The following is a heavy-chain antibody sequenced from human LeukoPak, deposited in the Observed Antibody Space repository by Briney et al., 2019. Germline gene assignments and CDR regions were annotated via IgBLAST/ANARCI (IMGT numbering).Heavy chain of an antibody. CDR2: IYYSGST. V-gene: IGHV4-39*01. D-gene: IGHD6-13*01. CDR1: GGSISSSSYY. CDR3: ARTYSSRWD. J-gene: IGHJ4*02. Sequence: SETLSLTCTVSGGSISSSSYYWGWIRQPPGKGLEWIGSIYYSGSTYYNPSLKSRVTITVDTSKNQFSLKLSSVTAADTAVYYCARTYSSRWDWGQGTLVTVSS.